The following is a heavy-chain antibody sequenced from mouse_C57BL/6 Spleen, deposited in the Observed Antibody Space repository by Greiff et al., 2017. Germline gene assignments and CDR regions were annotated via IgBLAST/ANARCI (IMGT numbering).Heavy chain of an antibody. CDR3: AHLYYFDY. CDR2: IDPHSGGT. CDR1: GYTFTSYW. J-gene: IGHJ2*01. Sequence: VQLQPPRAELLQPGASVQLSCKSSGYTFTSYWMHLVKQRPGRGLEWIGRIDPHSGGTKYNEKFKSKATLTVDKPSSTAYMQLSSLTSEDSAVYYCAHLYYFDYWGQGTTLTVSA. V-gene: IGHV1-72*01.